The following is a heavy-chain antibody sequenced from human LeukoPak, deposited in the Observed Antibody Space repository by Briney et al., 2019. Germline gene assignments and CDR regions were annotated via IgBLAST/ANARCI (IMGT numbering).Heavy chain of an antibody. D-gene: IGHD3-22*01. CDR1: GYTFTRNA. CDR3: VRESGGYYGGAFDY. J-gene: IGHJ4*02. Sequence: ASVKVSCKASGYTFTRNALNWVRQAPGQGLDWMGWINPNSGGTNYAQKFQGRVTMTRDTSISTAYMELSRLRSDDTAVYYCVRESGGYYGGAFDYWGQGTLVTVSS. V-gene: IGHV1-2*02. CDR2: INPNSGGT.